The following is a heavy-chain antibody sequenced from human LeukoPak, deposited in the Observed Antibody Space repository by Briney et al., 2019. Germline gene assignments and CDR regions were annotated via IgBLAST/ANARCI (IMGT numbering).Heavy chain of an antibody. V-gene: IGHV4-38-2*02. Sequence: PSETLSLTCTVSGYSISSGYYWGWIRQPPGKGLEWIGSIYYSGSTYYNPSLKSRVTISVDTSKNQFSLKLSSVTAADTAVYYCARSFSSSWKGWFDPWGQGTLVTVSS. CDR1: GYSISSGYY. CDR3: ARSFSSSWKGWFDP. CDR2: IYYSGST. J-gene: IGHJ5*02. D-gene: IGHD6-13*01.